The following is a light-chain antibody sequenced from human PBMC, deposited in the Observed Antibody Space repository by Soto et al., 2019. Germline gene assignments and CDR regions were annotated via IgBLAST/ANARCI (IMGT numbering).Light chain of an antibody. CDR2: DAS. Sequence: DIQMTQSPSTLSASVGDRVAITFRASQSISSWLAWYQQKPGKAPKLLIYDASSLESGVPSRFSGSGSGTEFTLTISRLEPEDFAVYYCQQFSSYPLTFGGGTKVDIK. CDR1: QSISSW. V-gene: IGKV1-5*01. J-gene: IGKJ4*01. CDR3: QQFSSYPLT.